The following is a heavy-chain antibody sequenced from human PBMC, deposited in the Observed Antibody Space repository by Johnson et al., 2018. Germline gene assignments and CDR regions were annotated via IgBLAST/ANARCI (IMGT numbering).Heavy chain of an antibody. D-gene: IGHD1-14*01. CDR2: IRTKAHNYAT. CDR1: GFTFSGSA. CDR3: TRQPVKVPTNDYCYYYVDV. Sequence: EVQLVESGGGLVQPGGSLKLSCAASGFTFSGSAMHWVRQASGKGLEWVGRIRTKAHNYATAYTASVKGRFTISRDDSKKTAYLHMNSLKTEDTAVYYCTRQPVKVPTNDYCYYYVDVWGNGTTVTGSS. J-gene: IGHJ6*03. V-gene: IGHV3-73*01.